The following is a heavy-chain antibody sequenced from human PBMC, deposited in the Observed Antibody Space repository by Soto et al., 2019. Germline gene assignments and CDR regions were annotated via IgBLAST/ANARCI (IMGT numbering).Heavy chain of an antibody. Sequence: SETLSLTCTVSGCSISGYYWSWIRQTPGKGLEWIGYMYNTGSTVYNPSFKSRVTISVDTSKNQFSLKLNSVTAADTAVYYCARDLWGYCGTDCYPLDVWGQGTTVT. CDR1: GCSISGYY. J-gene: IGHJ6*02. CDR3: ARDLWGYCGTDCYPLDV. D-gene: IGHD2-21*02. CDR2: MYNTGST. V-gene: IGHV4-59*01.